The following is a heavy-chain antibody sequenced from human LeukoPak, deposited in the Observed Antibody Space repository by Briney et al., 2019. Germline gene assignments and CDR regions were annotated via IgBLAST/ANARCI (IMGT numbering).Heavy chain of an antibody. CDR1: GGSFSGYY. V-gene: IGHV4-34*01. J-gene: IGHJ6*02. Sequence: SETLSLTCAVYGGSFSGYYWSWIRQPPGKGLEWIGEINHSGSTNYNPSLKSRVTISVDTSKNQFSLKLSSVTAADTAVYYCARGWGVVAAPYYYYGMDVWGQGTTVTVSS. D-gene: IGHD2-15*01. CDR3: ARGWGVVAAPYYYYGMDV. CDR2: INHSGST.